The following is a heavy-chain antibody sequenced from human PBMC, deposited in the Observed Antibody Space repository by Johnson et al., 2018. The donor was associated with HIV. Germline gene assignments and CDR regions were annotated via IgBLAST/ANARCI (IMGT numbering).Heavy chain of an antibody. D-gene: IGHD2-8*01. Sequence: VQLVESGGGLVQPGGSLRLSCAASGFTFSSYAMHWVRQAPGKGLDWVAVISDDGSNEYYADSVKGRFAISRDNSKNILYLQMHSLRTEDTACYYCALDLPLFYNACDLWGQGTKVTISS. CDR1: GFTFSSYA. J-gene: IGHJ3*01. V-gene: IGHV3-30*09. CDR2: ISDDGSNE. CDR3: ALDLPLFYNACDL.